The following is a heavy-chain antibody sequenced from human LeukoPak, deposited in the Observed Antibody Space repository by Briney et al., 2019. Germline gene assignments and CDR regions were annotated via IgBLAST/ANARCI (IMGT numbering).Heavy chain of an antibody. J-gene: IGHJ4*02. CDR3: TSGSYSPNYFDY. D-gene: IGHD1-26*01. Sequence: PGGSLKLSCAASGFTFSGSAMHWVRQASGKGLEWVGRIRSKANSYATAYAASVKGRFTISRDDSKNTAYLQMNSLKTEDTAVYYCTSGSYSPNYFDYWGQGTLVTVSS. CDR1: GFTFSGSA. V-gene: IGHV3-73*01. CDR2: IRSKANSYAT.